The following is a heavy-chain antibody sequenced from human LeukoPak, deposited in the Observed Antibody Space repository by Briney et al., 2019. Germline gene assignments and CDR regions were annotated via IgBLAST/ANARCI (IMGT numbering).Heavy chain of an antibody. CDR3: ARHRRVVVPAAIISGYYYYMDV. CDR2: INHSGST. CDR1: GGSFSGYY. V-gene: IGHV4-34*01. D-gene: IGHD2-2*02. Sequence: SETLSLTCAVYGGSFSGYYWSWIRQPPGKGQEWIGEINHSGSTNYNPSLKSRVTISVDTSKNQFSLKLSSVTAADTAVYYCARHRRVVVPAAIISGYYYYMDVWGKGTTVTVSS. J-gene: IGHJ6*03.